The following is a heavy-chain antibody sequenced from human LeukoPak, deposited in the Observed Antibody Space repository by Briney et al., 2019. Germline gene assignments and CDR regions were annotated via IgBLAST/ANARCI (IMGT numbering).Heavy chain of an antibody. V-gene: IGHV1-69*04. J-gene: IGHJ6*03. CDR3: ATGRPEQQLGAGVSYYYYYMDV. CDR2: IILILGIA. Sequence: GASVKVSCKASGGTFSSYAISWVRQAPGQGLEWMGRIILILGIANYAQKFQGRVTITADKSTSTAYMELSSLRSEDTAVYYCATGRPEQQLGAGVSYYYYYMDVWGKGTTVTVSS. D-gene: IGHD6-13*01. CDR1: GGTFSSYA.